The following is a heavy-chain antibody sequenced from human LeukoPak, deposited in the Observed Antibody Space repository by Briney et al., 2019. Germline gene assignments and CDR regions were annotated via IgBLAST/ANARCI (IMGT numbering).Heavy chain of an antibody. V-gene: IGHV3-11*01. CDR2: ISSRGSNK. CDR3: ARSTYSGSYYYFDY. Sequence: PGGSLRLSCAASGFTFSDYYMSWLRQAPGKGLEWVSYISSRGSNKHYADSVKGRFTISGDNAKNSLYLQMNSLRDEDTAVYYCARSTYSGSYYYFDYWGQGTLVTVSS. D-gene: IGHD1-26*01. J-gene: IGHJ4*02. CDR1: GFTFSDYY.